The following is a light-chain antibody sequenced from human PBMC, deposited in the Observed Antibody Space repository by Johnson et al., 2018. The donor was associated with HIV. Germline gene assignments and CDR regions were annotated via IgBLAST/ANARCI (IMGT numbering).Light chain of an antibody. V-gene: IGLV1-51*01. J-gene: IGLJ1*01. Sequence: QSVLTQPPSVSAAPGQKVTISCSGNRSNIGDNYVSWYQQLPGTAPKLLIYDNNERPSGIPDRFSGSKSGTSATLGITGLQTGDEADYYCGTWDSSLTVYVFGTGTKVTVL. CDR1: RSNIGDNY. CDR3: GTWDSSLTVYV. CDR2: DNN.